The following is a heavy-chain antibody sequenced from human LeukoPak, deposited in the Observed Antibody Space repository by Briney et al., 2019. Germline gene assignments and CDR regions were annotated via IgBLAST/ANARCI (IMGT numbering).Heavy chain of an antibody. CDR2: TRYDGSNK. J-gene: IGHJ4*02. CDR1: GFTFSSYG. Sequence: GGSLRLSCAASGFTFSSYGMHLVRQAPGKGLEWVSFTRYDGSNKYYADSVKGRFTISRDNSKNTLYLQMNSLRAEDTAVYYCARVSSTGEEAFAYWGQRTVVTVSS. D-gene: IGHD1-26*01. V-gene: IGHV3-30*02. CDR3: ARVSSTGEEAFAY.